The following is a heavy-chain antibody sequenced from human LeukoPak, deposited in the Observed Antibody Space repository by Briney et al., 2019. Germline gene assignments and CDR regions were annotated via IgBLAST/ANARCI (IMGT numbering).Heavy chain of an antibody. J-gene: IGHJ6*03. CDR2: ISRSGSTK. CDR3: ARVLRYCSGGNCYSGGLGYMDV. CDR1: GFTFSDYN. D-gene: IGHD2-15*01. V-gene: IGHV3-11*01. Sequence: TGGSLRLSCAASGFTFSDYNMRWIRQAPGKGLEWVSSISRSGSTKYYADSVKGRFTIPRDNAKNSLFLQMNSLRAEDTAVYYCARVLRYCSGGNCYSGGLGYMDVWGKGTTVTISS.